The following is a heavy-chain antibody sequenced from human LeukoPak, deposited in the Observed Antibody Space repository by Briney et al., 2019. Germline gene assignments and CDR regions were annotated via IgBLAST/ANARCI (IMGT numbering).Heavy chain of an antibody. J-gene: IGHJ4*02. V-gene: IGHV3-21*01. CDR2: ISRGGNAK. CDR1: TFVFSVSS. Sequence: PGGSLTLSCAASTFVFSVSSMNWVRQAPGKGLEWVSSISRGGNAKHYADSVKGRFTISRDNAKNSLYLQMDSLRVEDTAVYFCAADSEFDIPASFDLWGQGTLVTVSS. D-gene: IGHD2-21*01. CDR3: AADSEFDIPASFDL.